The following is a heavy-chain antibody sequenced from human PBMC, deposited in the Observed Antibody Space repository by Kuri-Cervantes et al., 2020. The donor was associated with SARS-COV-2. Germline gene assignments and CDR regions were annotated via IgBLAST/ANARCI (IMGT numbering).Heavy chain of an antibody. J-gene: IGHJ3*02. Sequence: ASVKVSCKASGYTFTSYGISWVRQAPGQGLEWMGWISAYNGHTNYARRLRGRVTMTTDTSTSTAYMELRSLRSDDTAVYYCARDAKYGSGSSDDAFDIWGQGTMVTVSS. D-gene: IGHD3-10*01. CDR1: GYTFTSYG. V-gene: IGHV1-18*01. CDR2: ISAYNGHT. CDR3: ARDAKYGSGSSDDAFDI.